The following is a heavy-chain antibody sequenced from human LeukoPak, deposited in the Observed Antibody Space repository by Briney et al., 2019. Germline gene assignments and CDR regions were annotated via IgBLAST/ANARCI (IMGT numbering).Heavy chain of an antibody. D-gene: IGHD6-19*01. Sequence: GGSLRLSCAPSGFTVSSNYMSWVRQAPGKGLEWVSVIYTGGSAFYRDSVKDRFTISRDISKNTLYLQMNCLRTEDTAIYYCASGRGSSGWLGMDVWGQGTTVTVSS. CDR3: ASGRGSSGWLGMDV. CDR2: IYTGGSA. CDR1: GFTVSSNY. J-gene: IGHJ6*02. V-gene: IGHV3-66*01.